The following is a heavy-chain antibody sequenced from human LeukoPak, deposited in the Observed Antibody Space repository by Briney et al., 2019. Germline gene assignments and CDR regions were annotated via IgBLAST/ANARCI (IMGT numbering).Heavy chain of an antibody. Sequence: QPGGSLRLSCSASGFPFTTYWIHWVRQAPGKGLVWVSRINGDGSSTNYADSVKGRFTISRDNAKTTVYLQMNSLRAEDTAMYYCARVGGTNTAYFYWGQGTLVTVSS. J-gene: IGHJ4*02. CDR2: INGDGSST. D-gene: IGHD1-7*01. V-gene: IGHV3-74*01. CDR3: ARVGGTNTAYFY. CDR1: GFPFTTYW.